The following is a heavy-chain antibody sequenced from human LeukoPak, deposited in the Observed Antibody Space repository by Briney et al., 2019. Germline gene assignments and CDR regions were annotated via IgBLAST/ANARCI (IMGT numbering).Heavy chain of an antibody. CDR3: ARDKGSYYFDY. CDR2: IYHSGST. CDR1: GGSISSYY. Sequence: SETLSLTCTVSGGSISSYYWSWIRQPPGKGLEWIGYIYHSGSTNYNPSLKSRVTIPVDTSKKQFSLKLSSVTAADTAIYYCARDKGSYYFDYWGQGTLVTVSS. J-gene: IGHJ4*02. V-gene: IGHV4-59*01.